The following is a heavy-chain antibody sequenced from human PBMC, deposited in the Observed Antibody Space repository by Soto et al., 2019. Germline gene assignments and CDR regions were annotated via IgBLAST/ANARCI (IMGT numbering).Heavy chain of an antibody. CDR3: ARTLGYCPGTTCQGYYFDL. D-gene: IGHD2-2*01. J-gene: IGHJ2*01. Sequence: EVQLVESGGGLVQPAGSLRLSCAASGFTFSSYWIHWVRQAPGKALVWVSRINSEGSSPSYADSVKDRFTISRDNAKNTRFLQMNSLRVEDTAVYYCARTLGYCPGTTCQGYYFDLWGRGTLVTVSS. CDR2: INSEGSSP. CDR1: GFTFSSYW. V-gene: IGHV3-74*01.